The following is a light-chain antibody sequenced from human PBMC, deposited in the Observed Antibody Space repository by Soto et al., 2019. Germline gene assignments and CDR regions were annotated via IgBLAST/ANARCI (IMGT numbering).Light chain of an antibody. CDR3: QYYYEFLIYT. CDR2: QAS. J-gene: IGKJ2*01. CDR1: QNIYNW. V-gene: IGKV1-5*03. Sequence: DIQMTQSPSTLSASVGDRVTITCRASQNIYNWLAWYQQKPGKAPKLLIYQASILSSGVPSRFSSGGSATEFTLTIVSLQPADVAAYSCQYYYEFLIYTFGPGTKLEIK.